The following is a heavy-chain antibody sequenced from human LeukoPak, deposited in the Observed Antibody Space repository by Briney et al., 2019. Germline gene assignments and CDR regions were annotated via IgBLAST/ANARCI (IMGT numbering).Heavy chain of an antibody. D-gene: IGHD3-3*01. CDR2: IIPILGIA. V-gene: IGHV1-69*04. CDR1: RGTFSSYA. CDR3: ARDEDYDFWSGYPDY. Sequence: ASVKVSCKASRGTFSSYAISWVRQAPGQGLEWMGRIIPILGIANYAQKFQGRVTITADKSTSTAYMELSSLRSEDTAVYYCARDEDYDFWSGYPDYWGQGTLVTVSS. J-gene: IGHJ4*02.